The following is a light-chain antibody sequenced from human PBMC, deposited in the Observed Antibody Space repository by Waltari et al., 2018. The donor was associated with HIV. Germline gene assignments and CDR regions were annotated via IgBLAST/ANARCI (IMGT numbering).Light chain of an antibody. CDR3: QQYYTSPYT. V-gene: IGKV4-1*01. J-gene: IGKJ2*01. CDR1: QSVLYRSNKMNY. CDR2: WAS. Sequence: DIVMTQSPDSLAVSLGERATHNCKSSQSVLYRSNKMNYLAWYQQKPGQPPKLLIYWASTRESGVPDRFRGGASGTDFTLTISSLQAEDVAVYYCQQYYTSPYTFGQGTKLDIK.